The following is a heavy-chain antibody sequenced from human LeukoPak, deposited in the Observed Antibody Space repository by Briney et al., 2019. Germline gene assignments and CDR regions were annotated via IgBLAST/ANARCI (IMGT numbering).Heavy chain of an antibody. Sequence: SETLSLTCTVSGGSISSRSYYWGWIRQPPGKGLEWIGIIYYSGSTYSNPSLRSRVTISVDTSKNQFSLKLSSVTAADTAVYYCAREIVSSSWENDAFDIWGQGTMVTVSS. J-gene: IGHJ3*02. CDR3: AREIVSSSWENDAFDI. CDR1: GGSISSRSYY. CDR2: IYYSGST. D-gene: IGHD6-13*01. V-gene: IGHV4-39*07.